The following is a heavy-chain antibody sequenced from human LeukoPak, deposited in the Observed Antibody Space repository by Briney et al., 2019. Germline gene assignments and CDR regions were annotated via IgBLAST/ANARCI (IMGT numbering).Heavy chain of an antibody. J-gene: IGHJ5*02. CDR2: IYYSGST. Sequence: PSETLSLTCTVSGGSISSYYWSWIRQPPGKGLEWIGYIYYSGSTNYNPSLKSRVTISVDTSKNQFSLKLSSVTAADTAVYYCARRIFGELLSNWFDPWGQGTLVTVSS. CDR3: ARRIFGELLSNWFDP. D-gene: IGHD3-10*01. CDR1: GGSISSYY. V-gene: IGHV4-59*08.